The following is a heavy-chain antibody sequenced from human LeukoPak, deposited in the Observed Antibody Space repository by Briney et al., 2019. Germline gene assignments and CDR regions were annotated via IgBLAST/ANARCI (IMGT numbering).Heavy chain of an antibody. D-gene: IGHD6-13*01. CDR2: ITSSSSDI. J-gene: IGHJ4*02. Sequence: GGSLRLSCVASGFTFRSYTMNWVRQTPGKGLEWVSSITSSSSDIYYGDSVKGRFTISRDEFKNTLYLQMNSLRAEDTAVYYCAKFWSAQLVPPYSDYWGQGTLVTVSS. CDR3: AKFWSAQLVPPYSDY. V-gene: IGHV3-21*04. CDR1: GFTFRSYT.